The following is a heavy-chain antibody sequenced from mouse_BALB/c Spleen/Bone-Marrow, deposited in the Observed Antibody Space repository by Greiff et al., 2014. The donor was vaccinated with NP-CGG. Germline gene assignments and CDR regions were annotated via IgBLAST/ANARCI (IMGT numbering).Heavy chain of an antibody. CDR3: ARGVPMDY. Sequence: QVQLKESGAELVRPGSSVKISCKASGYASSSYWMNWVKQRPGQGLEWIGQIYPGDGDTNYNGKFKGKATLTADKSSSTAYMQLSSLTSEDSAVYFCARGVPMDYWGQGTSVTVSS. V-gene: IGHV1-80*01. J-gene: IGHJ4*01. CDR2: IYPGDGDT. CDR1: GYASSSYW.